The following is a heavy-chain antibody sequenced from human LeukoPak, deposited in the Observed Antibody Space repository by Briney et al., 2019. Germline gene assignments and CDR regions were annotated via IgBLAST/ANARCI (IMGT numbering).Heavy chain of an antibody. J-gene: IGHJ6*03. CDR3: ARRAYSSSWYGTENYYYYYMDV. CDR2: INHSGST. D-gene: IGHD6-13*01. V-gene: IGHV4-34*01. Sequence: SETLSLTCAVYGGSFSGYYWSWIRQPPGKGLEWIGEINHSGSTNYNPSLKSRVTISVDTSKNQFSLKLSPVTAADTAVYYCARRAYSSSWYGTENYYYYYMDVWGKGTTVTVSS. CDR1: GGSFSGYY.